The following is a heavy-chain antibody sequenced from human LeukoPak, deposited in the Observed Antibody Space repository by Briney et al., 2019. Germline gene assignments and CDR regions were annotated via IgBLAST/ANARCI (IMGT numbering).Heavy chain of an antibody. CDR3: ARVRGAAFDI. J-gene: IGHJ3*02. Sequence: PPETLSLTCTVSGGSISSYYWSWIRQPPGKGLEWIGYIYYSGSTNYNPSLKSRVTISVDTSTNQFSLKLSSVTAADTAVYYCARVRGAAFDIWGQGTMVTVSS. V-gene: IGHV4-59*01. CDR1: GGSISSYY. D-gene: IGHD3-10*01. CDR2: IYYSGST.